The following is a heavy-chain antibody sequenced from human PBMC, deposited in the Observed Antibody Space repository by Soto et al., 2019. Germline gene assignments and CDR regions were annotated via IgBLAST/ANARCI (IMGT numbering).Heavy chain of an antibody. D-gene: IGHD3-22*01. CDR1: GGSILDSTYY. CDR2: IFYSGGT. Sequence: QLLLQESGPGLVKPSETLSLTCTVSGGSILDSTYYWAWIRQPPGKGLEWIGTIFYSGGTFYTPSLKSRVTISVDTSNNQFSLKLSSVTAADTAVYYCARQASGYYYGWFDPWGQGTLVTVSS. CDR3: ARQASGYYYGWFDP. V-gene: IGHV4-39*01. J-gene: IGHJ5*02.